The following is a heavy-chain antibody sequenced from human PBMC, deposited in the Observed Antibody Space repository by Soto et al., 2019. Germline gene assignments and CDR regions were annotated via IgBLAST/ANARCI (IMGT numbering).Heavy chain of an antibody. J-gene: IGHJ4*02. D-gene: IGHD3-22*01. CDR3: ARASYYYDRSGYTYFDF. CDR1: GGSVSSGSFY. Sequence: SETLSLTCTVSGGSVSSGSFYWTWIRQPPGKGLEWIGCVYYSGSTNYNPSLKSRVTISVDTSKNQFSLKLSSVTAADTAVYYCARASYYYDRSGYTYFDFWGQGALVTVSS. CDR2: VYYSGST. V-gene: IGHV4-61*01.